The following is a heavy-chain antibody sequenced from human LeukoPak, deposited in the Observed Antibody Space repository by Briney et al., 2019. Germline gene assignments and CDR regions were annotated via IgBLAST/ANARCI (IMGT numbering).Heavy chain of an antibody. CDR2: ISYDGSNK. CDR1: GFTFSSYG. CDR3: ARDGGQLWFGY. D-gene: IGHD3-10*01. Sequence: PGGSLRLSCAASGFTFSSYGMHWVRQAPGKGLEWVAVISYDGSNKYYADSVKGRFTISRDNSKNTLYLQMNSLRAEDTAVYYCARDGGQLWFGYWGQGTLVTVSA. J-gene: IGHJ4*02. V-gene: IGHV3-30*19.